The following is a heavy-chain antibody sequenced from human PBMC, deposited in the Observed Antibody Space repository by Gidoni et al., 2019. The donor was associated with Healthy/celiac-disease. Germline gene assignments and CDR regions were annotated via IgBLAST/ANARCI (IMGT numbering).Heavy chain of an antibody. J-gene: IGHJ4*02. CDR2: IYPGDSDT. Sequence: EVQLVQSGAEVQKPGESLTISCKGSGYSFTSYCIGWVRQMPGKGLEWMGIIYPGDSDTRYSPSFQGQVTSSADKSISTAYLQWSSLKASDTAMYYCARLPYSSGWGGYFDYWGQGTLVTVSS. V-gene: IGHV5-51*03. CDR3: ARLPYSSGWGGYFDY. CDR1: GYSFTSYC. D-gene: IGHD6-19*01.